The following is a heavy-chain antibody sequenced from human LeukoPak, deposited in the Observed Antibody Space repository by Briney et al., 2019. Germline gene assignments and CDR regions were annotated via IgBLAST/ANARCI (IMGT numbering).Heavy chain of an antibody. V-gene: IGHV4-30-2*01. Sequence: SEPLSLTCTVCGGSISIGGYYGPSIRQPPGKGLEWIGYIYHSGSTYYNPSLKSRVTISVDRSKNQFSLKLSSVTAADTAVYYCARGVITTADYWGQGTLVAVSS. D-gene: IGHD4-11*01. CDR3: ARGVITTADY. CDR1: GGSISIGGYY. CDR2: IYHSGST. J-gene: IGHJ4*02.